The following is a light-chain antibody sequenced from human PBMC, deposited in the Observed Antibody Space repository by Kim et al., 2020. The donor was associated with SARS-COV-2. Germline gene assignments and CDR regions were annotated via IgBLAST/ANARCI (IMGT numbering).Light chain of an antibody. CDR1: SNNVGYQG. CDR3: SAWDISLDAWV. J-gene: IGLJ3*02. Sequence: LTQPPSVSKDLRQTATLTCTGNSNNVGYQGAAWLQQHQGHPPKLLSHRDNNRPSGVSERLSASRSGSTAYLTITGLQPEDEADYYCSAWDISLDAWVFGGGTQLTVL. V-gene: IGLV10-54*01. CDR2: RDN.